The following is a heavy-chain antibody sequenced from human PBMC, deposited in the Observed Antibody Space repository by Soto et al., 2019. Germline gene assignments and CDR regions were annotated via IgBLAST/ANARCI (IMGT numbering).Heavy chain of an antibody. D-gene: IGHD2-2*01. CDR3: AKGDCSSTSCPPAFDI. CDR1: GFTVSSNY. CDR2: IYSGGST. J-gene: IGHJ3*02. V-gene: IGHV3-66*01. Sequence: EVQLVESGGGLVQPGGSLRLSCAASGFTVSSNYMSWVRQAPGKGLEWVSVIYSGGSTYYADSVKGRFTIYRDNSKNTLYLQMNSLRAEDTAVYYCAKGDCSSTSCPPAFDIWGQGTMVTVSS.